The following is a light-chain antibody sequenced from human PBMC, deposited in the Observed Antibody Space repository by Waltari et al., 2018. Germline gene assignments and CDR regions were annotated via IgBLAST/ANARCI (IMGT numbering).Light chain of an antibody. CDR3: QKSYNSPYT. CDR1: QRIRTY. Sequence: DIQMTQSPSSLSASVGDRVTITCRASQRIRTYLNWYQQRPGKAPKLLIYAASSLQSGVPSRFSGTGSETDFTLTISSLQPEDFATYYCQKSYNSPYTFGQGTKLEIK. V-gene: IGKV1-39*01. J-gene: IGKJ2*01. CDR2: AAS.